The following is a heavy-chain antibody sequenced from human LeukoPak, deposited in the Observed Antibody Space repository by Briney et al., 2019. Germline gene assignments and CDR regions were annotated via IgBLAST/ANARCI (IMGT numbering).Heavy chain of an antibody. Sequence: GGSLRLSCAASGFTFSSYAMHWVRQAPGKGLEWVAVISSDGSNKYYADSVKGRFTISRDNSKNTLYLQMNSLRAEDTAVYYCAKDLFATVTTSLIDIWGQGTMVTVSS. CDR2: ISSDGSNK. CDR1: GFTFSSYA. D-gene: IGHD4-17*01. CDR3: AKDLFATVTTSLIDI. J-gene: IGHJ3*02. V-gene: IGHV3-30*04.